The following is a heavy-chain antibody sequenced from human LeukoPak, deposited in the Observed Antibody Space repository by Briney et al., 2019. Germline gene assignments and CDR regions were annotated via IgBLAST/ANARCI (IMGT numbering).Heavy chain of an antibody. D-gene: IGHD3-10*01. CDR3: ARSYGSGSPFDY. V-gene: IGHV4-4*07. Sequence: SETLPLTCTVSGGSISSYYWSWIRQPAGKGLEWIGRIYTSGSTNYNPSLKSRVTMSVDTSKNHFSLKLSSVTAADTAVYYCARSYGSGSPFDYWGQGTLVTVSS. CDR2: IYTSGST. J-gene: IGHJ4*02. CDR1: GGSISSYY.